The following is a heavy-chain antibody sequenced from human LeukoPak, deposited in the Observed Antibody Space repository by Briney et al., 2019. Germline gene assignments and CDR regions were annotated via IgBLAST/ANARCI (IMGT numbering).Heavy chain of an antibody. CDR3: ARAHYASSNIKVPFDV. Sequence: ASVKVSCKASGYTFTGYYMHWVRQAPGQGLEWMGVIDPSAGSTTYAQKFQGIVTMTRDTATNTVYMELSSLRSEDTAVYYCARAHYASSNIKVPFDVWGKGTTVTVSS. J-gene: IGHJ6*04. CDR2: IDPSAGST. D-gene: IGHD3-22*01. V-gene: IGHV1-46*01. CDR1: GYTFTGYY.